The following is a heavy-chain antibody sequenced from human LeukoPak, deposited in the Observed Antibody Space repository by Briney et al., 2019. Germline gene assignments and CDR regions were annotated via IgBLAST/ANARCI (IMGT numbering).Heavy chain of an antibody. J-gene: IGHJ6*02. CDR3: ARGIAVAGYYYYGLDV. Sequence: SETLSLTCAVYGGSFSGYYWSWIRQPPGKGLEWIGEINHSGSTNYNPSLKSRVTISVDTSKNQFSLKLSSVTAADTAVYYCARGIAVAGYYYYGLDVWGQGTTVTVSS. CDR2: INHSGST. D-gene: IGHD6-19*01. CDR1: GGSFSGYY. V-gene: IGHV4-34*01.